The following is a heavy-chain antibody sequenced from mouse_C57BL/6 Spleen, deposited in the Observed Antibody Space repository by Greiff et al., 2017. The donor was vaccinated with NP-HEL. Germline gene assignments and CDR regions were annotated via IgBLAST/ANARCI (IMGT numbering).Heavy chain of an antibody. V-gene: IGHV1-50*01. CDR1: GYTFTSYW. D-gene: IGHD1-1*01. CDR2: IDPSDSYT. J-gene: IGHJ2*01. CDR3: ARSGTTVVTTGFDY. Sequence: QVQLQQPGAELVKPGASVKLSCKASGYTFTSYWMQWVKQRPGQGLEWIGEIDPSDSYTNYNQKFKGKATLTVDTSSSTAYMQLSSLTSEDSAVYYCARSGTTVVTTGFDYWGQGTPLTVSS.